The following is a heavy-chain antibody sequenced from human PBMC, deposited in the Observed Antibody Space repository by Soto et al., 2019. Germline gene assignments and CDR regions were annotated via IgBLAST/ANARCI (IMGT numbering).Heavy chain of an antibody. V-gene: IGHV4-59*11. Sequence: QVQLQESGPRLMKPSETLSLTCTVSGASISNQWCQCFRQPPGKGLEWIGYIHNTGGTNYNPSLKSPVTISAETSKNQFSLKLTSVTVADTAVYYCATGGGWLTDYWGQGIRVTVSS. CDR1: GASISNQW. CDR2: IHNTGGT. CDR3: ATGGGWLTDY. J-gene: IGHJ4*02. D-gene: IGHD6-19*01.